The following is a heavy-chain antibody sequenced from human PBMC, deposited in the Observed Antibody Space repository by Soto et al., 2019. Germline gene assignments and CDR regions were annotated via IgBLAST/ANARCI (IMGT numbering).Heavy chain of an antibody. V-gene: IGHV4-30-2*01. Sequence: QLQLQESGSGLVKPSQTLSLTCAVSGGSISSGGYSWSWIRQPPGKGLEWIGYIYHSGSTYYNPSLDSRVTISVDRSKNQFSLKLSSVPAADTAVYSCARGGLTTVPPRGFDPWGQGTLVTVSS. D-gene: IGHD4-4*01. J-gene: IGHJ5*02. CDR3: ARGGLTTVPPRGFDP. CDR1: GGSISSGGYS. CDR2: IYHSGST.